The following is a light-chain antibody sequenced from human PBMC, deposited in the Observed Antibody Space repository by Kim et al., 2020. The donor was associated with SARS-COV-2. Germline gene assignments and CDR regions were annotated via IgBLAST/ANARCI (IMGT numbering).Light chain of an antibody. CDR3: QQGLWSPFT. Sequence: DIVMTQSPLSLPVTPGEPASISCRSSQSLLHSNGYNYLAWYVQKPGQSPQLLIYMGSSRASGVPDRFSGSGSGTDFTLKISRVEAEDVGVYYCQQGLWSPFTFGEGTKLEIK. V-gene: IGKV2-28*01. CDR2: MGS. CDR1: QSLLHSNGYNY. J-gene: IGKJ2*01.